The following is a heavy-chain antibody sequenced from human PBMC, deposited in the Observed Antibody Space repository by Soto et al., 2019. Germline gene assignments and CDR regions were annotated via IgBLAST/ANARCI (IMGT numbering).Heavy chain of an antibody. J-gene: IGHJ4*02. D-gene: IGHD2-2*02. Sequence: QVQLVQSGAEVKKPGSSVKVSCKASGGTFSSYTISWVRQAPGQGLEWMGRIIPILGIANYAQKFQGRVTMTADTATSIAEMEQRSMRSENTAVYYCTREYSSSTSCYKDYWGPGTLVTVSS. CDR3: TREYSSSTSCYKDY. V-gene: IGHV1-69*02. CDR1: GGTFSSYT. CDR2: IIPILGIA.